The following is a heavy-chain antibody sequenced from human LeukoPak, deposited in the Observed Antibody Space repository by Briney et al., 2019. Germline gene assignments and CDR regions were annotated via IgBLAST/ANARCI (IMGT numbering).Heavy chain of an antibody. CDR3: ARVMGATTNYYYGMDV. D-gene: IGHD1-26*01. CDR2: INSDGSTS. CDR1: GFTFSSHW. V-gene: IGHV3-74*01. Sequence: PGGSLRLSCAASGFTFSSHWMHWVRQAPGKGLMWVSRINSDGSTSHYADSVKGRFTTSRDNAKNTLYLQMNSLSADDTAVYFCARVMGATTNYYYGMDVWGRGTTVTVSS. J-gene: IGHJ6*02.